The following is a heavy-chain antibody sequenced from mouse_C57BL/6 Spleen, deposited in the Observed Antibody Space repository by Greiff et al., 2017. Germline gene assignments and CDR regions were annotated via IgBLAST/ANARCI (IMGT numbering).Heavy chain of an antibody. Sequence: QVQLQQPGAELVKPGASVKLSCKASGYPFTSYWITWVKQRPGQGLEWIGDIYPGSGSTNYNEKFKSKATLTVDTSSSTAYMQLSRLTSEDSAVYYCANYYGSSYGAMEYWGQGTSVTVAS. D-gene: IGHD1-1*01. CDR1: GYPFTSYW. V-gene: IGHV1-55*01. J-gene: IGHJ4*01. CDR3: ANYYGSSYGAMEY. CDR2: IYPGSGST.